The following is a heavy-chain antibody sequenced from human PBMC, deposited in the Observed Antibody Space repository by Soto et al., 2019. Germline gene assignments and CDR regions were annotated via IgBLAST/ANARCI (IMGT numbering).Heavy chain of an antibody. D-gene: IGHD3-3*01. CDR1: GYTFTSYG. CDR2: ISAYNGNT. Sequence: QVQLVQSGAEVKKPGASVKVSCKASGYTFTSYGISWVRQAPGQGLEWMGWISAYNGNTNYAQKLQGRVTMTTDTSTSTAYMELRSMRSDDTAVYYCARVAYDFWSGYPAIGYYYYGMDVWGQGTTVTVSS. V-gene: IGHV1-18*01. CDR3: ARVAYDFWSGYPAIGYYYYGMDV. J-gene: IGHJ6*02.